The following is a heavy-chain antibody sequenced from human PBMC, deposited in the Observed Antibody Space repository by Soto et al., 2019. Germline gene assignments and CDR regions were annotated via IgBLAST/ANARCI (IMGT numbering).Heavy chain of an antibody. CDR2: INSDGSST. D-gene: IGHD2-15*01. V-gene: IGHV3-74*01. CDR3: ARDRVDYSYYYYCMDV. CDR1: GFTFSSYW. Sequence: EVQLVESGGGLVQPGGSLRLSCAAPGFTFSSYWMHWVRQAPGKGLVWVSRINSDGSSTRYADSVKVRFTISRDKAKNTLYLQINSLRAEDTAVYYCARDRVDYSYYYYCMDVWGKGTTVTASS. J-gene: IGHJ6*03.